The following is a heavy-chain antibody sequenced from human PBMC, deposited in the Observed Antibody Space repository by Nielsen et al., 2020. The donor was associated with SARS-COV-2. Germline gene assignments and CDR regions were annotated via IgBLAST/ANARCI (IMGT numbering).Heavy chain of an antibody. CDR3: ARAYSSSWYTINNWFDP. D-gene: IGHD6-13*01. J-gene: IGHJ5*02. Sequence: LRLSCTVSGGSISSGDYYWSWIRQPPGKGLEWIGYIYYSGSTYYNPSLKSRVTISVDTSKNQFSLKLSSVTAADTAVYYCARAYSSSWYTINNWFDPWGQGTLVTVSS. V-gene: IGHV4-30-4*01. CDR2: IYYSGST. CDR1: GGSISSGDYY.